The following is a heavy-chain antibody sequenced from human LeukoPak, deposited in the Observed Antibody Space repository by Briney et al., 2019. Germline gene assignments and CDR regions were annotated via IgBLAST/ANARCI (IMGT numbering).Heavy chain of an antibody. CDR2: IYHSGST. D-gene: IGHD3-3*01. J-gene: IGHJ4*02. CDR1: GYSISSGYY. CDR3: ARQGYDFWSGYYFDY. Sequence: PSETLSLTCAVSGYSISSGYYWGWIRQPPRKGLEWIGSIYHSGSTYYNPSLKSRVTISVDTSKNQFSLKLSSVTAADTAVYYCARQGYDFWSGYYFDYWGQGTLVTVSS. V-gene: IGHV4-38-2*01.